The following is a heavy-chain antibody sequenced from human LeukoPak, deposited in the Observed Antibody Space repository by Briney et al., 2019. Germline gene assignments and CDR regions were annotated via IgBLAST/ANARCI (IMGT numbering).Heavy chain of an antibody. V-gene: IGHV3-23*01. CDR2: ISGSGGST. CDR1: GFTFSSYA. CDR3: AKDLRADDAFDI. J-gene: IGHJ3*02. Sequence: GGSLRLSCAASGFTFSSYAMSWVRQAPGKGLEWVSAISGSGGSTYYADSVKGRFTISRDNAKNSLYLQMNSLRAEDTALYYCAKDLRADDAFDIWGQGTMVTVSS.